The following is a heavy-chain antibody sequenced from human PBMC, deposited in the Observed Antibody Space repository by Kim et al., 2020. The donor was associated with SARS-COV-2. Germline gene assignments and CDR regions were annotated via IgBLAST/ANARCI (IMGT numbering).Heavy chain of an antibody. D-gene: IGHD3-10*01. CDR2: FDPEDGET. J-gene: IGHJ5*02. Sequence: ASVKVSCKVSGYTLTELSMHWVRQAPGKGLEWMGGFDPEDGETIYAQKFQGRVTMTEDTSTDTAYMELSSLRSEDTAVYYCATVSYYGSGSYYSWFDPWGQGTLVTVSP. CDR3: ATVSYYGSGSYYSWFDP. CDR1: GYTLTELS. V-gene: IGHV1-24*01.